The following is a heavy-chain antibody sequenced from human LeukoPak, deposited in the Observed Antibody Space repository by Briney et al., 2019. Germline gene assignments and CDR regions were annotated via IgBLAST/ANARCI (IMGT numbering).Heavy chain of an antibody. CDR3: ARVADTGRDSWYVYDY. J-gene: IGHJ4*02. CDR2: INPNSGGT. Sequence: ASVKVSCKVSGYTLTELSMHWVRQAPGQGLEWMGWINPNSGGTNYAQKFQGRVTMTRDTSISTAYVELSRLRSDDTAVYYCARVADTGRDSWYVYDYWGQGTLVTVSS. CDR1: GYTLTELS. V-gene: IGHV1-2*02. D-gene: IGHD6-13*01.